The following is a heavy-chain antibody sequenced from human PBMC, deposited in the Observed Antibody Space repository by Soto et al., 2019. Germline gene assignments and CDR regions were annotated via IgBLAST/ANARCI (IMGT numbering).Heavy chain of an antibody. Sequence: GGSLRLSCAASGFTFSSYGMHWVRQAPGKGLEWVAVISYDGSNKYYADSVKGRFTISRDNSKNTLYLQMNSLRAEDTAVYYCATDQIQLWPYYFDYWGQGTLLTVSS. D-gene: IGHD5-18*01. J-gene: IGHJ4*02. CDR3: ATDQIQLWPYYFDY. V-gene: IGHV3-30*03. CDR2: ISYDGSNK. CDR1: GFTFSSYG.